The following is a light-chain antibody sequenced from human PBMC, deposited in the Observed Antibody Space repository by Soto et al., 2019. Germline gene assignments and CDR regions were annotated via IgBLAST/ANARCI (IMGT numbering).Light chain of an antibody. CDR3: QSADNSATYV. Sequence: SYELAQPPSVSASPGQTAKITCSGAALATQYAFWYHVRPGQAPVLVIYKDTERPSGIPERFSGSGSGTTVTLTIGGVQAEDEGDYYCQSADNSATYVFGTGTKVTVL. V-gene: IGLV3-25*02. J-gene: IGLJ1*01. CDR1: ALATQY. CDR2: KDT.